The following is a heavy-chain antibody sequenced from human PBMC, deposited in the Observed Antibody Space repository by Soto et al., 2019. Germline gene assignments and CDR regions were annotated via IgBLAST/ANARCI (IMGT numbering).Heavy chain of an antibody. Sequence: PSEPLSLTCAVYGGSFSGYYWSWIRQPPGKGLEWIGEINHSGSTNYNPSLKSRVTISVDTSKNQFSLKLSSVTAADTAVYYCARRGQWLVRGGYGMDVWGQGATVTVSS. CDR1: GGSFSGYY. J-gene: IGHJ6*02. D-gene: IGHD6-19*01. V-gene: IGHV4-34*01. CDR3: ARRGQWLVRGGYGMDV. CDR2: INHSGST.